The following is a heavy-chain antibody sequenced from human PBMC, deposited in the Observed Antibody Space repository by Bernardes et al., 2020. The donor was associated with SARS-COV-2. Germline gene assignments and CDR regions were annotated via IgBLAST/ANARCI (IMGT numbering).Heavy chain of an antibody. CDR2: VSDYSGDT. Sequence: AALKVSCKASGYDFISYGISWVRQAPGQGLEWMGWVSDYSGDTNFAQKFQGRVAMTTDTSTSTAYMELWSLTSDDTAMYYCARDRGRWRQLGTIVYWGQGTLVTVSS. CDR1: GYDFISYG. V-gene: IGHV1-18*01. D-gene: IGHD3-16*01. J-gene: IGHJ4*02. CDR3: ARDRGRWRQLGTIVY.